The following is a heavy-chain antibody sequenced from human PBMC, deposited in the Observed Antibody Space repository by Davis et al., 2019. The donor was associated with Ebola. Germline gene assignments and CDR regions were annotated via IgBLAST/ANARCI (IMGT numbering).Heavy chain of an antibody. J-gene: IGHJ4*02. V-gene: IGHV3-74*01. CDR1: GFSFSRYW. CDR2: IKSDGSTK. D-gene: IGHD5-24*01. CDR3: ARDGDNYSDLDY. Sequence: HTGGSLRLSCAASGFSFSRYWMHWVRQAPGKGLVWVSRIKSDGSTKSYADSVKGRFTISRDNTKNTLFLQMNSLRAEDTAVYYCARDGDNYSDLDYWGQGTLVTVSS.